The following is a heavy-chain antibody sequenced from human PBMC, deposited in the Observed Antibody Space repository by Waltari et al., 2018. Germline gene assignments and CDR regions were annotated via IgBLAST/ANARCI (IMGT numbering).Heavy chain of an antibody. D-gene: IGHD3-10*01. J-gene: IGHJ5*02. CDR1: GGYFSGYH. CDR2: IHYGTT. Sequence: QVQLKEWGAGTLKPSETLSLTCAVYGGYFSGYHWSWIRQSPGKGLEWIGEIHYGTTNYNPSLKSRVIISADTSKNQFSLRLTSVTAADTAVYYCARGGVPDAYGSGSHYRNWFEPWGQGTLVTVSS. CDR3: ARGGVPDAYGSGSHYRNWFEP. V-gene: IGHV4-34*01.